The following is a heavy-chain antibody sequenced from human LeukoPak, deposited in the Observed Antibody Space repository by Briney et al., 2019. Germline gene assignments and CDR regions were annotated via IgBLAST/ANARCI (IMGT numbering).Heavy chain of an antibody. CDR2: INPNSGGT. J-gene: IGHJ2*01. V-gene: IGHV1-2*02. CDR1: GYTFTGYY. D-gene: IGHD3-10*01. Sequence: ASVKVSCKASGYTFTGYYMHWVRQAPGQGLEWMGWINPNSGGTNYAQKFQDRVTLTEDTSRDTVYMDLTSLTYEDTAVYYCATEGRGANYWYFDLWGRGTLVTVSS. CDR3: ATEGRGANYWYFDL.